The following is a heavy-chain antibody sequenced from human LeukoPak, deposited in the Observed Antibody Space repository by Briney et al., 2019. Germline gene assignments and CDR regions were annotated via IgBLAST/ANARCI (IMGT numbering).Heavy chain of an antibody. CDR1: GYSFTSYW. CDR2: IYPGDSDT. J-gene: IGHJ5*02. Sequence: GESLKISCKGSGYSFTSYWIGWVRQMPGKGLEWMGVIYPGDSDTRYSPSFQGQVTISADKSISTAYLQWSSLKASDTAMYYCARRVYSSSSPPANWFDPWGQGTLVTVSS. D-gene: IGHD6-6*01. V-gene: IGHV5-51*01. CDR3: ARRVYSSSSPPANWFDP.